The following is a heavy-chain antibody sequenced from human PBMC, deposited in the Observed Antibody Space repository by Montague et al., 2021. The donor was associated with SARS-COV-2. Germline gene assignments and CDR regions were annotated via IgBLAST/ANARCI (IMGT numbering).Heavy chain of an antibody. CDR1: GGSISTYY. J-gene: IGHJ4*02. D-gene: IGHD2-15*01. Sequence: SETLSLTCSVSGGSISTYYWNWIRQPPGKGLEWIGYIYYSGSTNYNPSLKSRVTISIDTSKNQFSLELSSVTAADMAVYYCASPGAYCTGGSCYYVYWGQGILVTVSS. CDR2: IYYSGST. CDR3: ASPGAYCTGGSCYYVY. V-gene: IGHV4-59*01.